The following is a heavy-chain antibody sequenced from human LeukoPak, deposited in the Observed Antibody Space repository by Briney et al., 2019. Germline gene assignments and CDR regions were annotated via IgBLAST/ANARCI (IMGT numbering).Heavy chain of an antibody. Sequence: NPSETLSLTCAVYGGSFSGYYWSWIRQPPGKGLEWIGEINHNGSTNYNPSLKSRVTISVDTSKNQFSLKLSSVTAADTAVYYCARHAAGAPMINFPFEYWGQGTLVTVSS. D-gene: IGHD6-25*01. J-gene: IGHJ4*02. CDR3: ARHAAGAPMINFPFEY. CDR1: GGSFSGYY. CDR2: INHNGST. V-gene: IGHV4-34*01.